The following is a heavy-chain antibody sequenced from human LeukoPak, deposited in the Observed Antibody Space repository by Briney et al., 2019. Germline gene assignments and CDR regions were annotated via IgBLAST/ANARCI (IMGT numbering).Heavy chain of an antibody. Sequence: GGSLRLSCAASGFTFSRYSMNWVRQAPGKGLEWVSSISGSSSYIYYADSVKGRFTISRHNAKNSLYLQMNSLRAEDTALYYCARGRATYYYDSSGYYSAFDIWGQGTMVTVSS. J-gene: IGHJ3*02. CDR2: ISGSSSYI. CDR3: ARGRATYYYDSSGYYSAFDI. CDR1: GFTFSRYS. V-gene: IGHV3-21*04. D-gene: IGHD3-22*01.